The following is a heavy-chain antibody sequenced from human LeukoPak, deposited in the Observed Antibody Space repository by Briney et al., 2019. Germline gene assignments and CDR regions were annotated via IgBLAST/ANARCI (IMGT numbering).Heavy chain of an antibody. J-gene: IGHJ3*02. CDR3: ASQNGPLDAFDI. Sequence: GGSLRLSCAASGFTFSDYYMSWIRQAPGKGLEWVSYISSSSSYTNYADSVKGRFTISRDNAKNSLYLQMNSLRAEDTAVYYCASQNGPLDAFDIWGQGTMVTVSS. CDR2: ISSSSSYT. V-gene: IGHV3-11*06. CDR1: GFTFSDYY. D-gene: IGHD2-8*01.